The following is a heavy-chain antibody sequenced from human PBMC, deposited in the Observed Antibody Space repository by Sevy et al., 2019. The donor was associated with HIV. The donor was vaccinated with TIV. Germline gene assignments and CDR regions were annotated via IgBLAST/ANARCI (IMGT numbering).Heavy chain of an antibody. CDR1: GFTFSSYA. CDR3: ARDRIKGYCSGASCYLHNWFDP. J-gene: IGHJ5*02. CDR2: ISYDGSNK. V-gene: IGHV3-30*04. Sequence: GGSLRLSCAASGFTFSSYAMHWVRQAPGKGLEWVAVISYDGSNKYYADSVKGRFTISRDNSKNTLYLQMNSLRAEDTAVYYCARDRIKGYCSGASCYLHNWFDPWGQGTLVTVSS. D-gene: IGHD2-15*01.